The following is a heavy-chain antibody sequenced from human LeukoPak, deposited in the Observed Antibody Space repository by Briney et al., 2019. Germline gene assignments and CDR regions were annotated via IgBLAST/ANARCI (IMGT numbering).Heavy chain of an antibody. CDR1: GFTFSSYS. Sequence: GGSLRLSCAASGFTFSSYSMTWVRQAPGKGLGWVSSISSSSSYIYYADSVKGRFTISRDNAKNSLYLQMNSLRAEDTAVYYCARSTVVTAILLSYGMDVWGQGTTVTVSS. J-gene: IGHJ6*02. CDR2: ISSSSSYI. V-gene: IGHV3-21*01. CDR3: ARSTVVTAILLSYGMDV. D-gene: IGHD2-21*02.